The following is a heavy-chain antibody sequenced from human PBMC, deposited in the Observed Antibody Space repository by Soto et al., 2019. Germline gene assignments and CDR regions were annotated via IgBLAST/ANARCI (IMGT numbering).Heavy chain of an antibody. J-gene: IGHJ5*02. Sequence: QLQLQESGPGLVKPSETLSLTCTVSGGSISSSSYYWGWIRQPPGKGLEWIGSIYYSGSTYYNPSLKSRVTISVDTSKNQFSLKLSSVTAADTAVYYCARHRSQGAEPLRYNWFDPWGQGTLVTVSS. V-gene: IGHV4-39*01. CDR1: GGSISSSSYY. D-gene: IGHD1-26*01. CDR2: IYYSGST. CDR3: ARHRSQGAEPLRYNWFDP.